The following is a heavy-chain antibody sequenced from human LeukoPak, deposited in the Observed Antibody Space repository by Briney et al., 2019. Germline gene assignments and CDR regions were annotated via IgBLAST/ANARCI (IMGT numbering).Heavy chain of an antibody. J-gene: IGHJ6*03. CDR2: IYYSGYT. CDR3: ARTTMVRGTYYMDV. CDR1: GGSLSSYF. D-gene: IGHD3-10*01. V-gene: IGHV4-59*01. Sequence: SETLSLTCTVYGGSLSSYFWSWIRQPPGKGLEWVGYIYYSGYTNYNPSPKGRVTISVDTSKNQFSLKLSSVTAADTAVYYCARTTMVRGTYYMDVWGKGTTVTISS.